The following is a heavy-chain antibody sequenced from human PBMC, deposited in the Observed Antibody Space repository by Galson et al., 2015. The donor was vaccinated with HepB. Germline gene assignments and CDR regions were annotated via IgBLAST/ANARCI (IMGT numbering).Heavy chain of an antibody. D-gene: IGHD1-1*01. CDR3: ARDRAPHTDTRNNWIRAPGY. J-gene: IGHJ4*02. CDR2: ISSSSTYT. Sequence: SLRLSCATSGFTFSDYYMSWIRQAPGKGLEWISYISSSSTYTTYADSVKGRFTISRDNAKNSLYLQMNSLRAEDTAVYYCARDRAPHTDTRNNWIRAPGYWGQGTLVTVSS. CDR1: GFTFSDYY. V-gene: IGHV3-11*06.